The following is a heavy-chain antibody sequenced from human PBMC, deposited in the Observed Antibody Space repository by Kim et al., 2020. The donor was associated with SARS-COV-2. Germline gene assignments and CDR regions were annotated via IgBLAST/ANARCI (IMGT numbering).Heavy chain of an antibody. Sequence: GGSLRLSCAASGFTFSSYSMNWVRQAPGKGLEWVSYISSSSSTIYYADSVKGRFTISRDNAKNSLYLQMNSLRDEDTAVYYCARDEGPRLVYCSGGSCSVPFDYWGQGTLVTVSS. CDR2: ISSSSSTI. J-gene: IGHJ4*02. V-gene: IGHV3-48*02. CDR3: ARDEGPRLVYCSGGSCSVPFDY. D-gene: IGHD2-15*01. CDR1: GFTFSSYS.